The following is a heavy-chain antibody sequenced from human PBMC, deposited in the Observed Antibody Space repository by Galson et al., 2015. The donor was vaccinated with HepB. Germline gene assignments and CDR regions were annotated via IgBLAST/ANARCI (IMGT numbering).Heavy chain of an antibody. D-gene: IGHD4-17*01. Sequence: SLRLSCAASGFTFSSYAMSWVCQAPGKGLEWVSAISGSGSSTYYADSVKGRFTISRDNSKNTLYLQMNSLRAEDTAVYYCAKWWAPDGTWRDGDYVGYFDYWGQGTLVTVSS. J-gene: IGHJ4*02. CDR1: GFTFSSYA. CDR3: AKWWAPDGTWRDGDYVGYFDY. V-gene: IGHV3-23*01. CDR2: ISGSGSST.